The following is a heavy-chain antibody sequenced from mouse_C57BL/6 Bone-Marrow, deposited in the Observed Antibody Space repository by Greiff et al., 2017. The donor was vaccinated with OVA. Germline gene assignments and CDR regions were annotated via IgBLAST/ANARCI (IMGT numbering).Heavy chain of an antibody. D-gene: IGHD1-1*01. Sequence: EVKLMESGGGLVQPGGSLKLSCAASGFTFSDYYMYWVRQTPEKRLEWVAYISNGGGSTYYPDTVKGRFTISRDNAKNTLYLQMSRLKSEDTAMYYCARQWMGYGSRCWYFDVWGTGTTVTFSS. J-gene: IGHJ1*03. CDR2: ISNGGGST. CDR3: ARQWMGYGSRCWYFDV. CDR1: GFTFSDYY. V-gene: IGHV5-12*01.